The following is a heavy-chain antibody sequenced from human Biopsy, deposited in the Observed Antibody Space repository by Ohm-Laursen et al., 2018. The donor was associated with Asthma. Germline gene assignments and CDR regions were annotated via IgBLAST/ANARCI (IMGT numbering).Heavy chain of an antibody. Sequence: SLRLSCAASGFTFSNYAMSWVRQAPGKGLEWVSVIYSGGTSHTADSVRGRFTISRDYSKNTLYLQMHSLRAEDTAVYYCARGDSSNWSHYHSDYWGQGTLVTVSS. J-gene: IGHJ4*02. CDR1: GFTFSNYA. CDR3: ARGDSSNWSHYHSDY. D-gene: IGHD3-22*01. CDR2: IYSGGTS. V-gene: IGHV3-23*03.